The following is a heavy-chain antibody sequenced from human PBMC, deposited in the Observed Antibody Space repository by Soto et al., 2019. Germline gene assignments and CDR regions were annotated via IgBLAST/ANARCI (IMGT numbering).Heavy chain of an antibody. CDR2: IIPILGIA. CDR1: GGTFSSYT. Sequence: SVKVSCKASGGTFSSYTISWVRQAPGQGLEWMGRIIPILGIANYAQKFQGRVTITADKSTSTAYMELSGLRSEDTAVYYCARAYGSGWPFDYRAQRTPVTVSS. CDR3: ARAYGSGWPFDY. V-gene: IGHV1-69*02. J-gene: IGHJ4*02. D-gene: IGHD6-19*01.